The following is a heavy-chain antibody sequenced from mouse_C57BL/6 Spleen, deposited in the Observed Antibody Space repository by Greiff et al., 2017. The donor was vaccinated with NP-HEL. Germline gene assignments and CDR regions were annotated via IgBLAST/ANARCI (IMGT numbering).Heavy chain of an antibody. CDR1: GYTFTSYG. Sequence: QVQLKESGAELARPGASVKLSCKASGYTFTSYGISWVKQRTGQGLEWIGEIYPRSGNTYYNEKFKGKATLTADKSSSTAYMELRSLTSEDSAVYFCAGSNYVLYAMDYWGQGTSVTVSS. D-gene: IGHD2-5*01. CDR2: IYPRSGNT. CDR3: AGSNYVLYAMDY. J-gene: IGHJ4*01. V-gene: IGHV1-81*01.